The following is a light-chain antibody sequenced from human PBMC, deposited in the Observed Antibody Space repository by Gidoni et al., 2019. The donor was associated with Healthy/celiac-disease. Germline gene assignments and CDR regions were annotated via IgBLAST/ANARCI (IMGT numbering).Light chain of an antibody. CDR1: SSDVGGYNY. J-gene: IGLJ3*02. Sequence: QSALTQPASGSGSPGKSITISCTGTSSDVGGYNYVSWYQQHPGKAPKLMIYDVSNRPSGVSNRFSGSKSGNTASLTISGLQAEDEADYYCSSYTSSSTLNWVFGGGTKLTVL. CDR2: DVS. CDR3: SSYTSSSTLNWV. V-gene: IGLV2-14*03.